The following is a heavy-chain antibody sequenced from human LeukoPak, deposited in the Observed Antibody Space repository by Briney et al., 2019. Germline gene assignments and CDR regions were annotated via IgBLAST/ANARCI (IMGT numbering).Heavy chain of an antibody. CDR3: ARRTGDSYYFDY. D-gene: IGHD1-26*01. Sequence: GGSLRLSCAASGFTFSDYYMSWIRQAPGKGLEWVSYISSSGSTIYYADSVKGRFTIARDNAKNSLYPQMNSLRAEDTAVYYCARRTGDSYYFDYWGQGTLVTVSS. CDR1: GFTFSDYY. V-gene: IGHV3-11*01. CDR2: ISSSGSTI. J-gene: IGHJ4*02.